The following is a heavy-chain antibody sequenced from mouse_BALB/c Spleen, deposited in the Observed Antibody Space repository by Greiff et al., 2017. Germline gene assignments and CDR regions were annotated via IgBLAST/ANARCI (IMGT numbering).Heavy chain of an antibody. V-gene: IGHV5-12-1*01. J-gene: IGHJ4*01. CDR3: ARQGGCYGNVYDALDY. CDR1: GFAFSSYA. D-gene: IGHD2-1*01. Sequence: EVKLMESGGGLVKPGGSLKLSCAASGFAFSSYAMSWVRQTPEKRLEWVAYISSGGGSTYYPDTVKGRFTISRDNAKNTLYLQMSSLKSEDTAMYTCARQGGCYGNVYDALDYWGQGTSVTVSS. CDR2: ISSGGGST.